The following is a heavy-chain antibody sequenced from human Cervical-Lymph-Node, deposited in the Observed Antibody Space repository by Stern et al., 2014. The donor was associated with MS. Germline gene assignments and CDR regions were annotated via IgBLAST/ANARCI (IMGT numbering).Heavy chain of an antibody. Sequence: QVQLVESGPGLVKPSGTLSLTCAVPGVSIGSHHWWHWVRQPTGKGLEWIGEIYRRGDTNYNPSLKERVPISLDKSRNQVSLKLYSVTAADTAVYYCARDLPGVTTQDVWGQGTTVTVSS. V-gene: IGHV4-4*02. J-gene: IGHJ6*02. D-gene: IGHD1-1*01. CDR3: ARDLPGVTTQDV. CDR2: IYRRGDT. CDR1: GVSIGSHHW.